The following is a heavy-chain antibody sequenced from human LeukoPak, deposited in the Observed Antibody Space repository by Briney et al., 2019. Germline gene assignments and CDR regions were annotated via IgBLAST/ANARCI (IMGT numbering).Heavy chain of an antibody. CDR1: GYTFTAQY. D-gene: IGHD2-21*01. CDR3: ASYPRSIPTPPFDY. CDR2: INPNIGDT. J-gene: IGHJ4*02. Sequence: ASVKVSCKASGYTFTAQYMHWVRQAPGQGGEWMGWINPNIGDTKYAQSFLGRVTITRDTDTTTAYMELSSLRSDDTAVYFCASYPRSIPTPPFDYWGQGTLVTVSS. V-gene: IGHV1-2*02.